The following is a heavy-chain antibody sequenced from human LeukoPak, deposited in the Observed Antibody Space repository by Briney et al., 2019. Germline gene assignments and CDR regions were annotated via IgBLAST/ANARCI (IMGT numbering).Heavy chain of an antibody. Sequence: GGSLRLSCAASGFTFSSYWMHWVRQPPGKGLVWVSRINSDGTYTSYADSVKGRFTISRDNAKNTLYLQMNSLKAEDTAVYYFAARYNGYVADWGQGTLVTVSS. V-gene: IGHV3-74*01. CDR3: AARYNGYVAD. CDR1: GFTFSSYW. D-gene: IGHD5-12*01. CDR2: INSDGTYT. J-gene: IGHJ4*02.